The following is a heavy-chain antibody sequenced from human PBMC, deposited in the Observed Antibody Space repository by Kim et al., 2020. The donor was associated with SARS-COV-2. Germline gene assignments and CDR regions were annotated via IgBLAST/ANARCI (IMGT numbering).Heavy chain of an antibody. Sequence: GGSLRLSCAASGFTFDDYAMHWVRQAPGKGLEWVSGISWNSGSIGYADSVKGRFTISRDNAKNSLYLQMNSLRAEDTALYYCASIAVAGTFDYYYGMDVWGQGTPVTVSS. J-gene: IGHJ6*02. D-gene: IGHD6-19*01. CDR3: ASIAVAGTFDYYYGMDV. CDR2: ISWNSGSI. V-gene: IGHV3-9*01. CDR1: GFTFDDYA.